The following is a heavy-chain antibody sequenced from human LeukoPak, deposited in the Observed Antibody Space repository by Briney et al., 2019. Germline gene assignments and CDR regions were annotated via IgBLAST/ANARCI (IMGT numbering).Heavy chain of an antibody. D-gene: IGHD1-26*01. CDR3: ARGGSYLSAFDI. J-gene: IGHJ3*02. CDR2: VRYDGNDK. CDR1: GFTFSYYG. V-gene: IGHV3-30*02. Sequence: PGGSLRLSCAASGFTFSYYGMYWVRQAPGKGLEWVAFVRYDGNDKYYADSVKGRFTISRDNSKNTLYLQMNSLRAEDTAVYYCARGGSYLSAFDIWGQGTVVTVSS.